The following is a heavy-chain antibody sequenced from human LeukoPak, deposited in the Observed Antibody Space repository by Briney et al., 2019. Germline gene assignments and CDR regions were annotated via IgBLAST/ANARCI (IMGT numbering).Heavy chain of an antibody. D-gene: IGHD3-22*01. J-gene: IGHJ3*02. V-gene: IGHV3-30-3*01. CDR1: GFTFSSYA. CDR2: ISYDGSNK. CDR3: ARGGYYDSSGYPLGAFDI. Sequence: GGSLRLSCAASGFTFSSYAMHWVRQAPGKGLEWVAVISYDGSNKYYADSVKGRFTISRDNSKNTLYLQMNSLRAEDTAVYYCARGGYYDSSGYPLGAFDIWGQGTMVTVSS.